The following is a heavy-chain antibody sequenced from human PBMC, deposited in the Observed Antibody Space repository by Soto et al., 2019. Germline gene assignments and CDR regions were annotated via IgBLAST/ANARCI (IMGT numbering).Heavy chain of an antibody. CDR2: FSYSGST. CDR3: ARPIEGGSSGYYH. V-gene: IGHV4-39*01. J-gene: IGHJ5*02. Sequence: QLQLQESGPGLVKPSETLSLTCTVSGGPISSSNYYWAWIRQPPGKGLEWIGCFSYSGSTYYKPSLKSRVSISVDTSKNEFSLKVRSVTAADTAVYYCARPIEGGSSGYYHWGQGTLVTVSS. D-gene: IGHD3-22*01. CDR1: GGPISSSNYY.